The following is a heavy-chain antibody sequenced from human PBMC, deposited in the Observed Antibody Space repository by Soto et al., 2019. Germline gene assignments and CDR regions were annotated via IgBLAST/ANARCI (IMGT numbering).Heavy chain of an antibody. CDR3: AREVHPMATDV. CDR2: ISSSSSTI. CDR1: GFTFSSYS. D-gene: IGHD5-18*01. V-gene: IGHV3-48*02. Sequence: EVQLVESGGGLVQPGGSLRLSCAASGFTFSSYSMNWVRQAPGKGLEWVSYISSSSSTIYYADSVKGRFTISRENAMNAVYVPMQTLRHECPAVYYCAREVHPMATDV. J-gene: IGHJ6*03.